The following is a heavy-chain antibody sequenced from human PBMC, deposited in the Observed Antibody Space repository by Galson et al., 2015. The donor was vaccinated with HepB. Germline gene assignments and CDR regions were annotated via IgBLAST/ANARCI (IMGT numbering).Heavy chain of an antibody. CDR3: ARGVVVPAAMDV. Sequence: SLRLSCAASGFTFSSYSMNWVRQAPGKGLEWVSSISSSSSYIYYADSVKGRFTISRDNAKNSLYLQMNSLRAEDTAVYYCARGVVVPAAMDVWGQGTTVTVSS. V-gene: IGHV3-21*01. CDR2: ISSSSSYI. D-gene: IGHD2-2*01. J-gene: IGHJ6*02. CDR1: GFTFSSYS.